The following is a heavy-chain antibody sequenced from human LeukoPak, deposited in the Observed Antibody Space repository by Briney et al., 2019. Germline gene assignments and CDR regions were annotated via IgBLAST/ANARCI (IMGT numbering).Heavy chain of an antibody. Sequence: PGGSLRLSCVASGFTFSSYGIHWVRQAPGEGLGWVAVISYDGSNKYYADSVRGRFTISWDSSKNTLYLQMNSLRAEDKAVYYCAKDLGSGPIDYWGQGTLVTVSS. CDR3: AKDLGSGPIDY. CDR1: GFTFSSYG. D-gene: IGHD6-19*01. CDR2: ISYDGSNK. J-gene: IGHJ4*02. V-gene: IGHV3-30*18.